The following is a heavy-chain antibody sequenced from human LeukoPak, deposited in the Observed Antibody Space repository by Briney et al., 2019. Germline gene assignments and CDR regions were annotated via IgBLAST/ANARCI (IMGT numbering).Heavy chain of an antibody. CDR3: AKERYQLSPSGAFDY. V-gene: IGHV3-53*01. CDR1: GFTVCSNY. J-gene: IGHJ4*02. D-gene: IGHD2-2*01. CDR2: IYSGGST. Sequence: GGSLRLSCAASGFTVCSNYMSWVRQAPGKGLEWVSVIYSGGSTYYADSVKGRFTISRDNSKNTLYLQMNSLRAEDTAVYYCAKERYQLSPSGAFDYWGQGTLVTVSS.